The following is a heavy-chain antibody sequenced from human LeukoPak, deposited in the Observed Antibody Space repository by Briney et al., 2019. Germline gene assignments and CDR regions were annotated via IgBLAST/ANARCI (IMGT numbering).Heavy chain of an antibody. J-gene: IGHJ3*02. CDR2: IIPKLEIS. D-gene: IGHD3-22*01. CDR3: TSPGHYYDSSGYYRWGALDI. Sequence: SVKVSCKASGGTFSSYAISWVRQAPGHGLEWMGRIIPKLEISNYAQKFQGRVTITADKSTTTAYMELSSLRSEDTALYYCTSPGHYYDSSGYYRWGALDIWGQGTMVTVSS. V-gene: IGHV1-69*04. CDR1: GGTFSSYA.